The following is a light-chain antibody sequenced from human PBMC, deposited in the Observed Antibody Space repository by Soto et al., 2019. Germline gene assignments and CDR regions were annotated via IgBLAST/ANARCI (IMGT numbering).Light chain of an antibody. CDR2: GAS. Sequence: EIVMTQSPATQSVSPGEGVTLSCRASESVRSKVAWYQQKPGQAPRLLIYGASNRATGIPDRFSGSGSGTEFTLTISSLQSEDFAVYYCQQYNNWPLTFGQGTRLEI. CDR3: QQYNNWPLT. CDR1: ESVRSK. J-gene: IGKJ5*01. V-gene: IGKV3D-15*01.